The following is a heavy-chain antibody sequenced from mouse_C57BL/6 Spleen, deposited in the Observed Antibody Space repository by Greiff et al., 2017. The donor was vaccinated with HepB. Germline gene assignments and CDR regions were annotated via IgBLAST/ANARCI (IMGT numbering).Heavy chain of an antibody. CDR3: ARRPHYYGSIYLDY. CDR1: GYTFTSYW. J-gene: IGHJ2*01. D-gene: IGHD1-1*01. Sequence: QVQLQQSGAELVRPGSSVKLSCKASGYTFTSYWMDWVKQRPGQGLEWIGNIYPSDSETHYNQKFKDKATLTVDKSSSTAYMQLSSLTSEDSAVYYCARRPHYYGSIYLDYWGQGTTLTVSS. CDR2: IYPSDSET. V-gene: IGHV1-61*01.